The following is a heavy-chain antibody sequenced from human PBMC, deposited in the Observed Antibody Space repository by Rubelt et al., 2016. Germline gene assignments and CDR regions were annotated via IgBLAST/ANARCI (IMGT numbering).Heavy chain of an antibody. Sequence: EVQLVESGGGLVKPGGSLRLSCAASGFTFSSYSMNWVRQAPGKGLEWVSSISSSSSYIYYADSVKGRFTISRDNAKNSLYLQMNSLRAEDTAVYYCARDHQTFWSGSFLHWGQGTLVTVSS. CDR2: ISSSSSYI. V-gene: IGHV3-21*01. CDR1: GFTFSSYS. CDR3: ARDHQTFWSGSFLH. J-gene: IGHJ4*02. D-gene: IGHD3-3*01.